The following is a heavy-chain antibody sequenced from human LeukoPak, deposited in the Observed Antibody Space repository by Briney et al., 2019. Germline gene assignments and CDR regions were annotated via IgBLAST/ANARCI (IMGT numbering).Heavy chain of an antibody. CDR2: ISYAGANE. V-gene: IGHV3-30*04. Sequence: GGSLRLSCAASEFTFSSYGVHWVRQAPGKGLEGVAVISYAGANENYADSVKGRFTISRDNSKNTLYLQMNSLRAEDTAIYYCARDSSGYSPFYYMDVWGKGTTVTVSS. D-gene: IGHD1-26*01. CDR1: EFTFSSYG. CDR3: ARDSSGYSPFYYMDV. J-gene: IGHJ6*03.